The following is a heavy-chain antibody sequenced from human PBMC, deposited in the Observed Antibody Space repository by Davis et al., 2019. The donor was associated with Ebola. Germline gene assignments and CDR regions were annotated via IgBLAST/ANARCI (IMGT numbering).Heavy chain of an antibody. V-gene: IGHV3-23*01. CDR1: GFSFGDYA. J-gene: IGHJ3*02. D-gene: IGHD7-27*01. Sequence: GGSLRLSCAASGFSFGDYAMNWVRQAPGKGLEWVSAITGSGGSAYYADSVKGRFTISRDNAKNTLYLQMNTLRAEDTAVYYCARDLGMGRRVDAFDIWGQGTMVTVSS. CDR3: ARDLGMGRRVDAFDI. CDR2: ITGSGGSA.